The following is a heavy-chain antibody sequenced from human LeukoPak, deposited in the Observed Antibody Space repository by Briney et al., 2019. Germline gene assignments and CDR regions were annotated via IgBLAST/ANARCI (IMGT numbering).Heavy chain of an antibody. Sequence: GGSLRLSCAASGFVFSRYTINWVRQAPGKGLEWVSSISRGSDYIHYADPMKGRFIISRDNGKNSLSLQLTSLRAEDTAVYYCARVGSGSYSELGYFDLWGRGTLVTVSS. D-gene: IGHD1-26*01. CDR2: ISRGSDYI. CDR3: ARVGSGSYSELGYFDL. V-gene: IGHV3-21*01. J-gene: IGHJ2*01. CDR1: GFVFSRYT.